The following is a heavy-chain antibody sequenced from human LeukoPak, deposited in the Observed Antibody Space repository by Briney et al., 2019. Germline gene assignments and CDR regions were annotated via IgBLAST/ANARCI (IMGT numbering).Heavy chain of an antibody. CDR1: GFTVSSNY. Sequence: GGSLRLSCAASGFTVSSNYMSWVRQAPGKGLEWVSVIYSGGSTYYADSVKGRFTISRDNSKNTLYLQMNSLRAEDTAVYYCARHQKGGYYYGIDVWGQGTTVTVSS. V-gene: IGHV3-66*04. CDR3: ARHQKGGYYYGIDV. CDR2: IYSGGST. J-gene: IGHJ6*02.